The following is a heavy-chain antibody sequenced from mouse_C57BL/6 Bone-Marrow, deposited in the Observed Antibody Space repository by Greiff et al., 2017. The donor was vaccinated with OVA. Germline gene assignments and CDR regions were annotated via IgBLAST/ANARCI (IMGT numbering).Heavy chain of an antibody. CDR2: ILPGSGST. CDR3: AREGVFSTTVRVRFDY. J-gene: IGHJ2*01. D-gene: IGHD1-1*01. Sequence: VQLQQSGAELMKPGASVKLSCKATGYTFTGYWIEWVKQRPGHGLEWIGEILPGSGSTNYNEKFKGKAPFTADTSSNTAYMQLSSLTTEDSAIYYGAREGVFSTTVRVRFDYWGQGTTLTVSS. CDR1: GYTFTGYW. V-gene: IGHV1-9*01.